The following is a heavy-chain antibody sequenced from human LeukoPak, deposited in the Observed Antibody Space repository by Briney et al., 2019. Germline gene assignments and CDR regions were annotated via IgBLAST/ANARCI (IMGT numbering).Heavy chain of an antibody. CDR3: ARLGAATAINGMDV. Sequence: SETLSLTCTVSGGSISSYYWSWLRQPPGKGLEWIGYIYYSGSTNYNPSLKSRVTISVDTSKNQFSLKLSSVTAADTAVYYCARLGAATAINGMDVWGQGTTVTVSS. J-gene: IGHJ6*02. CDR1: GGSISSYY. V-gene: IGHV4-59*08. CDR2: IYYSGST. D-gene: IGHD2-21*02.